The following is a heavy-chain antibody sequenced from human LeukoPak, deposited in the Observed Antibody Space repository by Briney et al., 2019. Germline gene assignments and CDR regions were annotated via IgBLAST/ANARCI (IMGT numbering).Heavy chain of an antibody. D-gene: IGHD2/OR15-2a*01. CDR3: VRDSRHHRFLYWDWFDP. CDR1: GFTFDDYG. Sequence: PGGSLRLSCAASGFTFDDYGMSWVRQALGKGLEWVSGINWNGGRTGYADSVKGRFTISRDNAKNSLYLQMNSLRAEDTALYYCVRDSRHHRFLYWDWFDPWGQGTLVTVSS. J-gene: IGHJ5*02. CDR2: INWNGGRT. V-gene: IGHV3-20*04.